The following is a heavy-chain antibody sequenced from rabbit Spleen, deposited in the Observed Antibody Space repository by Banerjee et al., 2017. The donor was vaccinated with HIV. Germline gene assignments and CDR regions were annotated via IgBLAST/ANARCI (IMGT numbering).Heavy chain of an antibody. CDR3: ARGSATMTMVITGYYLNL. Sequence: QSLEESGGDLVKPGASLTLTCTASGFSFSSSDYMCWVRQAPGKGLECIACIYGGSSGSTYYASWAKGRFTISKTSSTTMTLQMTSLTAADTATYFCARGSATMTMVITGYYLNLWGQGTLVTVS. D-gene: IGHD2-1*01. V-gene: IGHV1S40*01. J-gene: IGHJ4*01. CDR1: GFSFSSSDY. CDR2: IYGGSSGST.